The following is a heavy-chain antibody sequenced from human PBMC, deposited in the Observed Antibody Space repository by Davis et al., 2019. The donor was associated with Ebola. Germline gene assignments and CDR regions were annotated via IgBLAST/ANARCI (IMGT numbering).Heavy chain of an antibody. V-gene: IGHV1-24*01. CDR1: GYTLTELS. CDR2: FDPEDGET. Sequence: ASVKVSCKVSGYTLTELSMHWVRQAPGKGLEWMGGFDPEDGETIYAQKFQGRVTMTRNTSISTAYMELSSLRSEDTAVYYCARGLHDFWSGQSSFGPWGQGTLVTVSS. CDR3: ARGLHDFWSGQSSFGP. D-gene: IGHD3-3*01. J-gene: IGHJ5*02.